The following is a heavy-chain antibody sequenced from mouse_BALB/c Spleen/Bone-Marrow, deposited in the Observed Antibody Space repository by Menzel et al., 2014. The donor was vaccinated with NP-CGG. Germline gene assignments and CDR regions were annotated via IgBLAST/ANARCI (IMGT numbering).Heavy chain of an antibody. V-gene: IGHV1S29*02. J-gene: IGHJ3*01. CDR2: IYPYNGVT. D-gene: IGHD2-2*01. CDR3: ARIYYGYEFTY. Sequence: EVQLQQLGPELLKPGPSVKISCKASGYTFTDYNMHWVKQSHGKSLEWIGYIYPYNGVTAYNQKFKNKATLTVDNSSSTAYMEFRSLTSEDSAVYYCARIYYGYEFTYWGRGTLVTVAA. CDR1: GYTFTDYN.